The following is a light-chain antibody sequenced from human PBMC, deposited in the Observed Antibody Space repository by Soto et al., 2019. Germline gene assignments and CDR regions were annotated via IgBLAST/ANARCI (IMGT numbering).Light chain of an antibody. V-gene: IGKV1-5*01. CDR1: QSLSSY. Sequence: DIQMTQSPSTLSASVGDNITITCRASQSLSSYLAWYQQKPGRAPKLLIFDASSLERGVPSRFSGSGSGTEFRLTISSLQPDDFATYYCQQFNSYPITFGQGTRLEIK. CDR3: QQFNSYPIT. J-gene: IGKJ5*01. CDR2: DAS.